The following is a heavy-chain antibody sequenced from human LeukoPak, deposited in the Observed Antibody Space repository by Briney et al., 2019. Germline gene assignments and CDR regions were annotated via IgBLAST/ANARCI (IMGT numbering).Heavy chain of an antibody. D-gene: IGHD6-13*01. CDR3: ASGGPRYSSSWYYFGY. Sequence: PGGSLRLYCAASGFTFSSYAMHWVRQAPGKGLEWVAVISYDGSNKYYADSVKGRFTISRDNSKNTLYLQMNSLRAEDTAVYYCASGGPRYSSSWYYFGYWAREPCSPSP. J-gene: IGHJ4*02. V-gene: IGHV3-30*01. CDR2: ISYDGSNK. CDR1: GFTFSSYA.